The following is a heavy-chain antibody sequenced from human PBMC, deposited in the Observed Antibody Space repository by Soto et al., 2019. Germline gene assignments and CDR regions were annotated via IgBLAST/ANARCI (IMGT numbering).Heavy chain of an antibody. Sequence: QVQLVQSGAEVKKPGASVKVSCKASGYTFTGYYMHWVRQAPGQGLEWMVWINPNTGGTNYAQNPQGRFTMTRDTSISTAYMELSSLRSDDTAVYYCARGNGIAAASVLASWGQGTLVTVSS. D-gene: IGHD6-13*01. CDR3: ARGNGIAAASVLAS. CDR2: INPNTGGT. CDR1: GYTFTGYY. J-gene: IGHJ4*02. V-gene: IGHV1-2*02.